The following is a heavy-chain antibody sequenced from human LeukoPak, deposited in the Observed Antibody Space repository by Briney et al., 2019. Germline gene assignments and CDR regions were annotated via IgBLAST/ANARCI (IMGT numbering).Heavy chain of an antibody. J-gene: IGHJ6*04. CDR1: GFTFSRYS. CDR2: ISISSSYI. D-gene: IGHD3-10*02. CDR3: AELGITTIGGV. Sequence: GGSLRLSCAASGFTFSRYSMNWVRQAPGKGLEWVSSISISSSYIYYADSVKGRFTMSRDNAKSSLYLQVNSLRAEDTAVYYCAELGITTIGGVWGKGTTVTISS. V-gene: IGHV3-21*01.